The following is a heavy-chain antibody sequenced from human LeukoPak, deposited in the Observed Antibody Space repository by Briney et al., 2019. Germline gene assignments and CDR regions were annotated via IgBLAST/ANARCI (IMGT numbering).Heavy chain of an antibody. V-gene: IGHV4-59*01. D-gene: IGHD6-19*01. J-gene: IGHJ4*02. Sequence: SETLSLTCTVSGGSISSNYWSWIRQPPGKGLEWIGYIYYSGSTNYNPSLKSRVTISVDTSKNQFPLKLSSVTAADTAVYYCAREGDSSGWYFDYWGQGTLVTVSS. CDR1: GGSISSNY. CDR2: IYYSGST. CDR3: AREGDSSGWYFDY.